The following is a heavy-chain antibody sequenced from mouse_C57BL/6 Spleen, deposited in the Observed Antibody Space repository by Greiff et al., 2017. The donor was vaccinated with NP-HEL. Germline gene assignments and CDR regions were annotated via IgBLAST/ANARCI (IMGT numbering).Heavy chain of an antibody. Sequence: VQLQQSGAELARPGASVKLSCKASGYTFTSYGISWVKQRTGQGLEWIGEIYPRSGNTYYNEKFKGKATLTADKSSSTAYMGLRSLTSEDSAVYFCARGNYSNYFDYWGQGTTLTVSS. D-gene: IGHD2-5*01. CDR3: ARGNYSNYFDY. V-gene: IGHV1-81*01. CDR2: IYPRSGNT. CDR1: GYTFTSYG. J-gene: IGHJ2*01.